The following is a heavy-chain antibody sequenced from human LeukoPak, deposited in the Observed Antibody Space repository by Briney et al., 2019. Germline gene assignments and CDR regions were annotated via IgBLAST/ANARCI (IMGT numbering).Heavy chain of an antibody. CDR1: GYTFTSYY. J-gene: IGHJ4*02. D-gene: IGHD2-2*03. V-gene: IGHV1-46*01. CDR2: INPSGGST. CDR3: ARDGYCSSTSCYLGLDY. Sequence: GASVKVSCKTFGYTFTSYYMHWVRQAPGQGLEWMGIINPSGGSTSYAQKFQGRVTLTRDTSTSTVYMELSSLRSEDTAVYYCARDGYCSSTSCYLGLDYWGQGTLVTVSS.